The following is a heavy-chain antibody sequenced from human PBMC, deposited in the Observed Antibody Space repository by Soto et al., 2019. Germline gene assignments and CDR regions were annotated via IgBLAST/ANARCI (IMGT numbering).Heavy chain of an antibody. CDR2: INPNSGGT. Sequence: ASGKVSCKASGYTFTGYYMHWVRQAPGQGLEWMGWINPNSGGTNYAQKFQGWVTMTRDTSTSTVYMELSSLRSEDTAVYYCARGIAAAAARGMDVWGRGTTVTVSS. J-gene: IGHJ6*02. V-gene: IGHV1-2*04. CDR1: GYTFTGYY. D-gene: IGHD6-13*01. CDR3: ARGIAAAAARGMDV.